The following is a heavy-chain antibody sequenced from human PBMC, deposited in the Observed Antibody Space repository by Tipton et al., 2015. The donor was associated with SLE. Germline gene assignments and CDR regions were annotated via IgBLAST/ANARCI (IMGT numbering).Heavy chain of an antibody. Sequence: TLSLTCTVSGGSISSYYWSWIRQPAGKGLEWIGHFHSSGILNYNPSLMSRVTMSVDTSKNQFSLRLRSATAADTAFYYCARGYSSSWYREFFDIWGRGTLVTVSS. CDR2: FHSSGIL. CDR1: GGSISSYY. V-gene: IGHV4-4*07. CDR3: ARGYSSSWYREFFDI. D-gene: IGHD6-13*01. J-gene: IGHJ2*01.